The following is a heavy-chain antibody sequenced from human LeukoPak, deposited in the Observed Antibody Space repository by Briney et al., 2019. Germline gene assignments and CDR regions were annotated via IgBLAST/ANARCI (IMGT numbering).Heavy chain of an antibody. CDR2: IRSKVNSYAT. CDR3: TGYDFGDYASAY. Sequence: PPGGSLRLSCAASGFSFSGSAIHWVRQASGKGLKWVGRIRSKVNSYATAYAASVKGRFTISRDDSKNTAYLQMNSLKTEDTAVYYCTGYDFGDYASAYWGQGTLVTVSS. V-gene: IGHV3-73*01. J-gene: IGHJ4*02. D-gene: IGHD4-17*01. CDR1: GFSFSGSA.